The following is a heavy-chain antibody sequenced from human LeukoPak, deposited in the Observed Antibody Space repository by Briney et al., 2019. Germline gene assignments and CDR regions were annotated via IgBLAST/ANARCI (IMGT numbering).Heavy chain of an antibody. CDR2: ISRNSSYI. D-gene: IGHD3-22*01. CDR1: GFIFSSYS. CDR3: ARSAPTRTMIGSGADY. V-gene: IGHV3-21*01. Sequence: PGGSLRLSCAASGFIFSSYSMNWVRQAPGKGLEWVSSISRNSSYIYYADSVKGRFTISRDNAKNSMYLQMNSLRAEDTAVYYCARSAPTRTMIGSGADYWGQGTLVTVSS. J-gene: IGHJ4*02.